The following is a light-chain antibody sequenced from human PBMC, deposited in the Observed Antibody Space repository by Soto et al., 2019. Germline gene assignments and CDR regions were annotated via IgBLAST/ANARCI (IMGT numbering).Light chain of an antibody. CDR2: GAS. CDR3: QQYGGSPYT. J-gene: IGKJ2*01. Sequence: EIVLTQSPGTLSLSPGERATLSCRASQSVSSSYLAWYQQKPGQAPRLLIYGASSRATGIPDRFSGSGSGTDFNLTISRLEPEDCAVYYCQQYGGSPYTFGQGTKLEI. V-gene: IGKV3-20*01. CDR1: QSVSSSY.